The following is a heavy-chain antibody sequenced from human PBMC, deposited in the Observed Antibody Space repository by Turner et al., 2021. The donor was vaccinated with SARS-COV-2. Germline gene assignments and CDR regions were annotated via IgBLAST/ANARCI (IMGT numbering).Heavy chain of an antibody. V-gene: IGHV1-46*01. D-gene: IGHD3-10*01. Sequence: QVQLVQSGSEVTKPGASVRVSCKASGYIFTAHYFHWVRQAPGQGLEWMGTINPSGGTTSYAQKFQGRVTMTRDTSTSTVYMELSSLRSEDTAVYFCARDKLLWFGELLATRPAYYYGMDVWGQGTTVTVSS. CDR3: ARDKLLWFGELLATRPAYYYGMDV. CDR1: GYIFTAHY. CDR2: INPSGGTT. J-gene: IGHJ6*02.